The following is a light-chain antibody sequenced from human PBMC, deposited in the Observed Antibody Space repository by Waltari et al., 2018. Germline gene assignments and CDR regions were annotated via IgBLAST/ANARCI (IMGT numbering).Light chain of an antibody. CDR2: AAS. CDR3: QQSLSTPFT. CDR1: QSVSTY. J-gene: IGKJ3*01. V-gene: IGKV1-39*01. Sequence: DIQMTQSPSPLSASVGGRAPITCRASQSVSTYLNWYQQKPGKAPKLLIYAASSLQSGVPSRFSGSGSGTDFTLTISSLQPEDFATYSCQQSLSTPFTFGPGTKVDIK.